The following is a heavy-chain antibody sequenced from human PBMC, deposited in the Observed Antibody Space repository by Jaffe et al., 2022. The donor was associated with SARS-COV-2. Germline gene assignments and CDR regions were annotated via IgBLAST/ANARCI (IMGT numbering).Heavy chain of an antibody. V-gene: IGHV4-39*01. Sequence: QLQLQESGPGLVKPSETVSLTCTVSGGSISRSSYYWGWIRQPPGKGLQWIGSSHNGGSTYYNPSLEGRVIVSVDMSKNQFSLKLSSVTAADTAVYYCARHYGTDWRNFDSWGQGTLVTVSS. CDR1: GGSISRSSYY. CDR3: ARHYGTDWRNFDS. CDR2: SHNGGST. J-gene: IGHJ4*02. D-gene: IGHD3-9*01.